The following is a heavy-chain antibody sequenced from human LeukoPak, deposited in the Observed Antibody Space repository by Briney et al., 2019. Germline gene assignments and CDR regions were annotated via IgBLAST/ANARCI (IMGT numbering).Heavy chain of an antibody. V-gene: IGHV4-34*01. J-gene: IGHJ3*02. Sequence: SETLSLTCAVYGGSFSGYYWSWIRQPPGKGLEWIGEINHSGSTNYNPSLKSRVTISVDTSKNQFSLKLSSVTAADTAVYYCARGRDGYNLKNAFDMWGQGTMVTVSS. CDR3: ARGRDGYNLKNAFDM. CDR1: GGSFSGYY. D-gene: IGHD5-24*01. CDR2: INHSGST.